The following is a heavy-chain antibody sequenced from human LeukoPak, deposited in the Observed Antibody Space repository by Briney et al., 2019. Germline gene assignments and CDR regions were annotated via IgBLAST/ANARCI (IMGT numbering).Heavy chain of an antibody. Sequence: ASVKVSFKASGYTFTGYYMHWVRQAPGQGLEWMGWINPNSGGTNYAQKFQGRVTMTRDTSISTAYMELSRLRSDDTAVYYCARARLVGGPYDAFDIWGQGTMVAVSS. CDR1: GYTFTGYY. CDR2: INPNSGGT. V-gene: IGHV1-2*02. D-gene: IGHD3-9*01. J-gene: IGHJ3*02. CDR3: ARARLVGGPYDAFDI.